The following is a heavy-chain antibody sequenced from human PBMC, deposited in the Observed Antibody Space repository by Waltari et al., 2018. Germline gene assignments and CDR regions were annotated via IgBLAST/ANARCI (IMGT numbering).Heavy chain of an antibody. D-gene: IGHD2-2*01. CDR3: ARGRGGGGRVVPAARTARRNWFDP. Sequence: QVQLQQWGAGLLKPSETLSLTCAVYGGSFSGYYWSWIRQPPGTGLEWIGEINHGGSTNRNPCPKSRVTIAVASATKQFPQESRAVTAGETAVYHCARGRGGGGRVVPAARTARRNWFDPWGQGTLVTVSS. CDR2: INHGGST. J-gene: IGHJ5*02. V-gene: IGHV4-34*01. CDR1: GGSFSGYY.